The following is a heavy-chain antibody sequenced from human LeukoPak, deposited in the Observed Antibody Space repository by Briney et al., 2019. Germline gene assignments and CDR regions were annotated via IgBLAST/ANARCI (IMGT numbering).Heavy chain of an antibody. Sequence: SVKVSCKASGGTFSSYAISWVRQAPGQGLEWMGGIIPIFGTANYAQKFQGRVTITTDESTSTAYMELSGLRSEDTAVYYCARASPYFYCSGGSCYFHPWGQGTLVTVSS. V-gene: IGHV1-69*05. CDR2: IIPIFGTA. CDR3: ARASPYFYCSGGSCYFHP. CDR1: GGTFSSYA. J-gene: IGHJ5*02. D-gene: IGHD2-15*01.